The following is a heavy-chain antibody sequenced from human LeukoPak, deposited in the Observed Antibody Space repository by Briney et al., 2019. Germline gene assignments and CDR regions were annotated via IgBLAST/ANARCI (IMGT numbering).Heavy chain of an antibody. CDR1: GFTFSSYS. Sequence: GGSLRLSCAASGFTFSSYSMNWVRQAPGKGLEWVSSISSSSSYIYCADPVKGRFTISRDNAKNSLYLQMTSLRAEDTAVYYCARDRGDFWSGYYYDYWGQGTLVTVSS. J-gene: IGHJ4*02. CDR2: ISSSSSYI. D-gene: IGHD3-3*01. V-gene: IGHV3-21*01. CDR3: ARDRGDFWSGYYYDY.